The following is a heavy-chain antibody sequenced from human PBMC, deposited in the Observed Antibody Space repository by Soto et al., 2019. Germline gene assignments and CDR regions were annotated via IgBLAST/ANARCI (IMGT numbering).Heavy chain of an antibody. V-gene: IGHV4-39*02. CDR3: ARRTGSSTYYFDY. Sequence: QLQLQESGPGLVKPSETLSLTCTVYGGSISSSIYYWGWIRQPPGRGLEWIGIIDYSGTTYYNPSLKSRLTMSVDTSKNHFSLNLSSVTAADTAVYYCARRTGSSTYYFDYWGQGALVTVSS. CDR1: GGSISSSIYY. D-gene: IGHD6-6*01. CDR2: IDYSGTT. J-gene: IGHJ4*02.